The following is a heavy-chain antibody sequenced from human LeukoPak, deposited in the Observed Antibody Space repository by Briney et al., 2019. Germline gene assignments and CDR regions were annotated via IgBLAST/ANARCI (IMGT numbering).Heavy chain of an antibody. D-gene: IGHD5-24*01. J-gene: IGHJ4*02. CDR2: IRYDGSNK. CDR1: GFTFSSYG. V-gene: IGHV3-30*02. CDR3: ASKKGRDGYNWDY. Sequence: PGGSLRLSCAASGFTFSSYGMHWVRQAPGKGLEWVAFIRYDGSNKYYADSVKGRFTISRDNSKNTLYLQMNSLRAEDTAVYYCASKKGRDGYNWDYWGQGILVTVSS.